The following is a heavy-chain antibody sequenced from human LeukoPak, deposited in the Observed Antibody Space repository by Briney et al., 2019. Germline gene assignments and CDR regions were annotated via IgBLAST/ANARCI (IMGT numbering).Heavy chain of an antibody. J-gene: IGHJ3*02. CDR3: ARGRGLYYYDSSGKTAFDI. Sequence: PSETLSLTCTVSGGSISSYYWSWIRQPPGKGLEWIGYIYYSGSTNCNPSLKSRVTISVDTSKNQFSLKLSSVTAADTAVYYCARGRGLYYYDSSGKTAFDIWGQGTMVTVSS. CDR1: GGSISSYY. V-gene: IGHV4-59*12. D-gene: IGHD3-22*01. CDR2: IYYSGST.